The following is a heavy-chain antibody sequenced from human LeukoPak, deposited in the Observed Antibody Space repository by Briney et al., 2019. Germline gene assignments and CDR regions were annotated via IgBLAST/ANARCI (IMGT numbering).Heavy chain of an antibody. V-gene: IGHV3-21*01. Sequence: GGSLRLSCAASGFTFSSYSMNWVRQPPGKGLEWVSSISSSSSYIYYADSVKGRFTISRDNAKNSLYLQMNSLRAEDTAVYYCAREQTTVTTEGIDYWGQGTLVTVSS. CDR1: GFTFSSYS. D-gene: IGHD4-17*01. CDR3: AREQTTVTTEGIDY. J-gene: IGHJ4*02. CDR2: ISSSSSYI.